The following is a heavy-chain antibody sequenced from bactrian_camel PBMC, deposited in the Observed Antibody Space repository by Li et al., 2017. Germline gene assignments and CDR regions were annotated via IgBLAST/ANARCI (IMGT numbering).Heavy chain of an antibody. D-gene: IGHD2*01. Sequence: HVQLVESGGGSVQAGGFLRLSCLASGSLPSNYCMGWFRQAPGKEREGVATIDLNGSTSYSDSVKGRFTLSQDNANAKNTLYLQMNSLKPEDTAVYYCAANGPTYCSGGYLPPSDEFGFWGQGTQVTVS. V-gene: IGHV3S53*01. CDR1: GSLPSNYC. CDR2: IDLNGST. CDR3: AANGPTYCSGGYLPPSDEFGF. J-gene: IGHJ6*01.